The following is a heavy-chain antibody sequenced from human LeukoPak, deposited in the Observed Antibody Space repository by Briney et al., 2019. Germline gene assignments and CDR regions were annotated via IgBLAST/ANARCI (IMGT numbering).Heavy chain of an antibody. CDR3: AKDYSDLRVADVFFEY. V-gene: IGHV3-23*01. CDR2: ITSGFTP. J-gene: IGHJ4*02. D-gene: IGHD2-15*01. CDR1: GLIFSNYA. Sequence: PGGSLSLSCAASGLIFSNYAMSWVRQAPEKGLEWVSGITSGFTPHYADSVKGRFTISRDNSKNTFHLQMNSLRAEDTAVYYCAKDYSDLRVADVFFEYWGQGTLVTVSS.